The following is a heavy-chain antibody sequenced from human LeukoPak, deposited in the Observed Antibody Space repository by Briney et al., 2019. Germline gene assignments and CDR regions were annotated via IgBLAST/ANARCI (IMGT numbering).Heavy chain of an antibody. CDR2: IYTSGST. V-gene: IGHV4-4*07. Sequence: PSETLSLTCTVSGGSISSYYWSWIRQPAGKGLEWIGRIYTSGSTNYNPSLESRVTMSVDTSKNQFSLKLSSVTAADTAVYYCARDYGDYERNDAFDIWGQGTMVTVSS. CDR3: ARDYGDYERNDAFDI. D-gene: IGHD4-17*01. J-gene: IGHJ3*02. CDR1: GGSISSYY.